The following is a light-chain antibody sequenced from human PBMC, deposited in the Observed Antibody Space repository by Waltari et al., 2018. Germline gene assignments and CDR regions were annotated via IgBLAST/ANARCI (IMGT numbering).Light chain of an antibody. V-gene: IGKV3-11*01. Sequence: EIVLTQSPGTLSLSPGERATLSCRASQTINSHLAWYQQRLGQAPRLLIYDASKRATGIPARFSGSGSGTDFTLTITSLEPEDFAVYYCQQRDHWPPGATFGPGTKVDIK. J-gene: IGKJ3*01. CDR3: QQRDHWPPGAT. CDR1: QTINSH. CDR2: DAS.